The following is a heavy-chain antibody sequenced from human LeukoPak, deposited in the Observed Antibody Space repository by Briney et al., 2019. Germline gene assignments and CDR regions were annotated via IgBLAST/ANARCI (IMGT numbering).Heavy chain of an antibody. D-gene: IGHD5-12*01. CDR1: GGSFSDYY. V-gene: IGHV4-34*01. CDR3: ARVAHPSRNGYYLGY. CDR2: INHSGST. J-gene: IGHJ4*02. Sequence: SETLSLTCAVYGGSFSDYYWTWVRQSPGKGLEWIGEINHSGSTNYNPPIKIRVTISADTSKSQFSLKVTSVTAADTALYYCARVAHPSRNGYYLGYWGQGTLVTISS.